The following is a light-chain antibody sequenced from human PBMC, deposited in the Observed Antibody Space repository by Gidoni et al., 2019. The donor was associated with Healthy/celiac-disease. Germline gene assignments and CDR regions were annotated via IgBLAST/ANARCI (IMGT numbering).Light chain of an antibody. V-gene: IGKV3-15*01. Sequence: EIVMTQSPATLSVSPGERATLSCRASQSVSSNLAWYQQKPGQAPRLLIYGAFTRATGIPARFSGSGSGTEFTLTISSLQSEDFAVYYCQQYNNWPPLFTFXPXTKVDIK. CDR1: QSVSSN. CDR2: GAF. CDR3: QQYNNWPPLFT. J-gene: IGKJ3*01.